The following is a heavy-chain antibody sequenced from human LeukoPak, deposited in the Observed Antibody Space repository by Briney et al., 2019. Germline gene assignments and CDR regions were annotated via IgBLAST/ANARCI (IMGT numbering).Heavy chain of an antibody. CDR1: GFTFDDNG. D-gene: IGHD3-10*01. J-gene: IGHJ4*02. V-gene: IGHV3-20*04. CDR2: LNWNGGTT. Sequence: GGSLRLSCAASGFTFDDNGMSWVRQAPGKGLEWVAGLNWNGGTTGYADSVKGRFTISRDNAKNFLYLQMNSLRAEDTALYYCATHSYYYGSGSYPNYLDYSGQGTLVTVSS. CDR3: ATHSYYYGSGSYPNYLDY.